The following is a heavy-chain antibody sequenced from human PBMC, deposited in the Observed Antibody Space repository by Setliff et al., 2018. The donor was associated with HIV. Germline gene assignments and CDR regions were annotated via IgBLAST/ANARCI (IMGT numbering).Heavy chain of an antibody. CDR1: GLTRSIYS. CDR3: ATVDNGHCDSTSCRDFDY. Sequence: RLSCAASGLTRSIYSMSWLRQAPGKGLDWVSAIGPSGDLTYYADSVKGRFTISRDNSKNVLSLQMNSLRAEDTAVYYCATVDNGHCDSTSCRDFDYWGRGTLVTVSS. D-gene: IGHD2-2*03. V-gene: IGHV3-23*01. CDR2: IGPSGDLT. J-gene: IGHJ4*02.